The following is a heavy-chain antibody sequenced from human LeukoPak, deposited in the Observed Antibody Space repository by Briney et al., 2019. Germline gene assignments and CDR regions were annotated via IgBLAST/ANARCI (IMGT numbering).Heavy chain of an antibody. Sequence: GASVKVSCKASGGTFSSYAISWVRQAPGQGLEWMGRIIPILGIANYAQKFQGRVTITADKSTSTAYMELSSLRSEDTAVYYCARRIVGATSSDYWGQGTLVTVSS. V-gene: IGHV1-69*04. J-gene: IGHJ4*02. D-gene: IGHD1-26*01. CDR2: IIPILGIA. CDR3: ARRIVGATSSDY. CDR1: GGTFSSYA.